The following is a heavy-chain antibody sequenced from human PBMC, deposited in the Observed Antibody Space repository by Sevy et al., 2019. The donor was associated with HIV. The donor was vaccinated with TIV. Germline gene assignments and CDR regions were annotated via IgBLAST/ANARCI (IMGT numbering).Heavy chain of an antibody. CDR1: GYTFTSYG. Sequence: ASVKVSCKASGYTFTSYGISWVRQAPGQGLEWMGWISAYIGNTYYAQMLQSRVTMTTDTSTSTAYMELRSLRSDDTAVYYCARDLGGYYDSSGYYPIDYWGQGTLVTVSS. V-gene: IGHV1-18*01. D-gene: IGHD3-22*01. CDR2: ISAYIGNT. J-gene: IGHJ4*02. CDR3: ARDLGGYYDSSGYYPIDY.